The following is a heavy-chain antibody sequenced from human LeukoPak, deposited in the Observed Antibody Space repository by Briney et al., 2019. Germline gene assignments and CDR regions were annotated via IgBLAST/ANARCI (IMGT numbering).Heavy chain of an antibody. CDR1: GFTFSSYE. CDR2: IRSKAYGGTT. D-gene: IGHD5-18*01. CDR3: TRVRGYSYGFDY. Sequence: GGSLRLSCAASGFTFSSYEMNWVRQAPGKGLEWVGFIRSKAYGGTTEYAASVKGRFTISRDDSKSIAYLQMNSLKTEDTAVYYCTRVRGYSYGFDYWGQGTLVTVSS. J-gene: IGHJ4*02. V-gene: IGHV3-49*04.